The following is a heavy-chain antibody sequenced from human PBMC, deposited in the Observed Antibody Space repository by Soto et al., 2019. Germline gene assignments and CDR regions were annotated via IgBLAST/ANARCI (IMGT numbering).Heavy chain of an antibody. J-gene: IGHJ6*04. V-gene: IGHV3-23*01. CDR2: ISGGAGGT. Sequence: EVQLLESGGGLVQPGGSLRLSCAVSGFTFSSQAMSWVRQAPGKGLEWVSAISGGAGGTFYADSVKGRFTTSRDNSKNTLYRQMTSLRADVTTVYYCAKVISGYEYYYYYYSMDVWGKGTTVTVSS. CDR3: AKVISGYEYYYYYYSMDV. CDR1: GFTFSSQA. D-gene: IGHD5-12*01.